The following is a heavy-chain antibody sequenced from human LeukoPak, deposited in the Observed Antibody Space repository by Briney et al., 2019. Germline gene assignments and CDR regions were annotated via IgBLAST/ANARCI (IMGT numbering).Heavy chain of an antibody. J-gene: IGHJ4*02. CDR3: ARLLRWLPDY. V-gene: IGHV4-34*01. Sequence: PSETLSLTCAVYGGSFSGYYWSWIRQPPGKGLEWIGSIYYSGSTYYNPSLKSRVTISVDTSKNQFSLKLSSVTAADTAVYYCARLLRWLPDYWGQGTLVTVSS. D-gene: IGHD5-24*01. CDR1: GGSFSGYY. CDR2: IYYSGST.